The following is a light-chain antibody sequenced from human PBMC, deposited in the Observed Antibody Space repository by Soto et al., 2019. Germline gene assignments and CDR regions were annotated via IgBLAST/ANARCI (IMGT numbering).Light chain of an antibody. J-gene: IGKJ1*01. Sequence: DLQMTQSPSTLSASVGDTVTITCRASQTISRWLAWYPPKPGNAPRLLIYTASTLESGVPSRFSASGSGTEFTLTIRSLNPDDFATYYCQEYNNHWTFGQGTKVDIK. CDR1: QTISRW. V-gene: IGKV1-5*01. CDR3: QEYNNHWT. CDR2: TAS.